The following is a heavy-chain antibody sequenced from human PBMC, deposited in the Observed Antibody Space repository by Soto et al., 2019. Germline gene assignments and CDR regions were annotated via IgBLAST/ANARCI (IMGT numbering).Heavy chain of an antibody. CDR1: GGTFSSYA. CDR3: ARAIGDYDFWSGYYIGLTYYYYGMDV. J-gene: IGHJ6*02. V-gene: IGHV1-69*13. D-gene: IGHD3-3*01. CDR2: IIPIFGTA. Sequence: SVKVSCRASGGTFSSYAISWVRQAPGQGLEWMGGIIPIFGTANYAQKFQGRVTITADESTSTAYMELSSLRSEDTAVYYCARAIGDYDFWSGYYIGLTYYYYGMDVWGQGTTVTVSS.